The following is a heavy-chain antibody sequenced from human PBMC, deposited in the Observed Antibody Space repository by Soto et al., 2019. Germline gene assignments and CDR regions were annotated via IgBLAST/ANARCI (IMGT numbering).Heavy chain of an antibody. D-gene: IGHD5-18*01. Sequence: QVQLVQSGAEVKKPGSSVKVSCKASGGTFSSYAISWVRQAPGQGLEWMGGIIPIFGTANYAQKFQGRVTITADESTSTAYMELSSLRSEDTAVYYCARDLADGYFSYFDYWGQGTLVTVSS. V-gene: IGHV1-69*01. CDR2: IIPIFGTA. J-gene: IGHJ4*02. CDR3: ARDLADGYFSYFDY. CDR1: GGTFSSYA.